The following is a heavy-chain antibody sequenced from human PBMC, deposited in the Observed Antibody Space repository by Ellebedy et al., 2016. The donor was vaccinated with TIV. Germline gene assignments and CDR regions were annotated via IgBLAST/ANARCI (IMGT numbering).Heavy chain of an antibody. CDR2: LLPIFGTP. V-gene: IGHV1-69*13. D-gene: IGHD6-6*01. CDR3: ARGGIALTKSSSYYHGMDV. Sequence: AASVKVSCKASGGTFTRDAISWVRQAPGQGLEWMGGLLPIFGTPHYAQKFQGRVTITADESTSTAYMDLSSLRSDDTAVYYCARGGIALTKSSSYYHGMDVWGQGTTVTVSS. J-gene: IGHJ6*02. CDR1: GGTFTRDA.